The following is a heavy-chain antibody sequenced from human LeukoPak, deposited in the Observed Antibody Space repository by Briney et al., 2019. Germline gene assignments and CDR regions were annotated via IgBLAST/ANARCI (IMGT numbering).Heavy chain of an antibody. CDR2: IRYDGSNK. CDR3: AKDLSPGYDFWSGSLDY. V-gene: IGHV3-30*02. D-gene: IGHD3-3*01. Sequence: GTSLRLSCAASGFTFSSYGMHWVRQAPGKGLEWVAFIRYDGSNKYYADSVKGRFTISRDNSKNTLYLQMNSLRAEDTAVYYCAKDLSPGYDFWSGSLDYWGQGTLVTVSS. CDR1: GFTFSSYG. J-gene: IGHJ4*02.